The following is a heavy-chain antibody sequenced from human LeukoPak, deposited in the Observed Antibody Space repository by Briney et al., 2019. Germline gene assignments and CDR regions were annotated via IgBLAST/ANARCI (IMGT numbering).Heavy chain of an antibody. CDR1: GGSFSGYY. CDR3: ARRYYGSGSSIDY. Sequence: SETLSLTCAVYGGSFSGYYWSWIRQPPGKGLEWIGEINHNGSTKYNPSLKSRVTISVDSPKNQFSLKLSSVTAADTAVYYCARRYYGSGSSIDYWGQGTLVTVSS. V-gene: IGHV4-34*01. CDR2: INHNGST. J-gene: IGHJ4*02. D-gene: IGHD3-10*01.